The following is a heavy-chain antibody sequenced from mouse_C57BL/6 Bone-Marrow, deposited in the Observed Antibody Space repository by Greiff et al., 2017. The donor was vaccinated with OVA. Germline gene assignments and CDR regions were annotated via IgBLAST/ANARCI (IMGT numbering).Heavy chain of an antibody. J-gene: IGHJ4*01. D-gene: IGHD1-1*01. Sequence: QVQLKQSGPELVKPGASVKISCKASGYAFSSSWMNWVKPRPGTGLAWIGRIYPGDGDTNYNGKFKGKATLTADKYSSTASMQLSRLTSEDSAVYFCARRNWYYGSRDYYAMDYWGQGTSVTVSS. V-gene: IGHV1-82*01. CDR2: IYPGDGDT. CDR1: GYAFSSSW. CDR3: ARRNWYYGSRDYYAMDY.